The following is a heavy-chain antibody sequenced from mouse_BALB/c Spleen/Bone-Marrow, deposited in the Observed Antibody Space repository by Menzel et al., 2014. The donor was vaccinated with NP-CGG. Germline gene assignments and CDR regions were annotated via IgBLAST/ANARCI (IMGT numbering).Heavy chain of an antibody. CDR3: ARGKTYAMDY. CDR2: INPNNNGS. D-gene: IGHD2-1*01. Sequence: VQLQQPGPELVKPGASVKMSCKASGYTFTSYVMHWVKQKPGQGLEWIGYINPNNNGSKYNEKFKGKATLTSDKSSSTAYMELSSLTSEDSAVYYCARGKTYAMDYWGQGTSVTVSS. CDR1: GYTFTSYV. J-gene: IGHJ4*01. V-gene: IGHV1-14*01.